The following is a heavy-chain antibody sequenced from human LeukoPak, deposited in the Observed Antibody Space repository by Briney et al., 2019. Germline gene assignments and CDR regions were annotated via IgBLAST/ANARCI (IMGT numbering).Heavy chain of an antibody. J-gene: IGHJ4*02. V-gene: IGHV4-39*07. D-gene: IGHD6-19*01. CDR2: IYYSGST. CDR1: GVSIRSRSYY. CDR3: ARGSSVVRLFDY. Sequence: PSETLSLTCSLSGVSIRSRSYYWGWIRQTPGKGLEWIGSIYYSGSTYYNPALKSRVTISVDTSKNQFSLKLSSVTAADTAVYYCARGSSVVRLFDYWGQGTLVTVSS.